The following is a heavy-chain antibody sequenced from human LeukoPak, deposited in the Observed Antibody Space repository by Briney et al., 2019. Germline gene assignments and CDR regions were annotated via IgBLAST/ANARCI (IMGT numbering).Heavy chain of an antibody. CDR1: GSTFTTYA. J-gene: IGHJ4*02. CDR2: ININTGNP. Sequence: ASVKVSCKPSGSTFTTYAINWVRQAPGHGLEWMGWININTGNPTYVPGFTGRFVFSFDTSVTTSYLQISSLEAEDTAVYYCARRGGSGILWGQGTLVTVSS. V-gene: IGHV7-4-1*02. D-gene: IGHD3-10*01. CDR3: ARRGGSGIL.